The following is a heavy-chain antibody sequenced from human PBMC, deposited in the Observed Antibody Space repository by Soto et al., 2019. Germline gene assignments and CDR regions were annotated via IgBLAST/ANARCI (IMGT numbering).Heavy chain of an antibody. Sequence: GGSLRLSCAASGFTFSSYWMSWVRQAPGKGLEWVATIKPDGSEKYYVDSVKGRFTIARDNARNTLNLLVNSLRAEDTAIYYCVKFFVETGGSSGWPWSFHYWGQGTLVTV. J-gene: IGHJ4*02. V-gene: IGHV3-7*03. CDR2: IKPDGSEK. D-gene: IGHD6-25*01. CDR3: VKFFVETGGSSGWPWSFHY. CDR1: GFTFSSYW.